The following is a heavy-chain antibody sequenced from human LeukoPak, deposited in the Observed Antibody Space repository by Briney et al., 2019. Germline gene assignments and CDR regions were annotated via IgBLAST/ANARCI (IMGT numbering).Heavy chain of an antibody. Sequence: ASVKVSCKASGYTFTSYDINWVRQATGQGLEWMGWMNPNSGYSGYAQKFQARVTMARNTSISTAYMELSNLRFEDTAVYYWARSKNGSLGNWFDLWGQGTLVTVSS. CDR1: GYTFTSYD. CDR3: ARSKNGSLGNWFDL. J-gene: IGHJ5*02. V-gene: IGHV1-8*01. CDR2: MNPNSGYS. D-gene: IGHD1-1*01.